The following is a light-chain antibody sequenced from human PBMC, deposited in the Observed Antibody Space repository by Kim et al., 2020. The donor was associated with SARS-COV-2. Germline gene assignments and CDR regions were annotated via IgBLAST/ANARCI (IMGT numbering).Light chain of an antibody. V-gene: IGKV1-27*01. CDR3: QRYSSTPFT. Sequence: SASVGDRCSITCRASQDIGNHLAWYQQKSGRPPKLLIHSASALHSGVPSRFSGSGSGTDFTLTIRSLQPEDVAIYFCQRYSSTPFTFGGGTKLEI. J-gene: IGKJ4*01. CDR1: QDIGNH. CDR2: SAS.